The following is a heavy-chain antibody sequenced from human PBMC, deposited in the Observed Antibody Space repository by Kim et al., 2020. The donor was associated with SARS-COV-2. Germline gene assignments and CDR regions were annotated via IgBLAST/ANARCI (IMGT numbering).Heavy chain of an antibody. CDR2: ISGSGGST. CDR1: GFTFSSYA. V-gene: IGHV3-23*01. Sequence: GGSLRLSFAASGFTFSSYAMSWVRQAPGKGLEWVSAISGSGGSTYYADSVKGRFTISRDNSKNTLYLQMNSLRAEDTAVYYCAKVRELLNWFDPWGQGTLVTVSS. D-gene: IGHD1-26*01. CDR3: AKVRELLNWFDP. J-gene: IGHJ5*02.